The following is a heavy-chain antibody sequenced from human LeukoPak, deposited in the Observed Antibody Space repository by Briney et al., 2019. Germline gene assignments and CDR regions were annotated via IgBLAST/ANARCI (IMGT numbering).Heavy chain of an antibody. D-gene: IGHD5-12*01. CDR3: ARGRNSGYDLYDGFDI. CDR1: GFTFSSYA. Sequence: GGSLRLSCAASGFTFSSYAMSWVRQAPGKGLEWVSAISGSGGSTYYADSVKGRFTISRDNSKNTLYLQMNSLRAEDTAVYYCARGRNSGYDLYDGFDIWGQGTMVTVSS. J-gene: IGHJ3*02. V-gene: IGHV3-23*01. CDR2: ISGSGGST.